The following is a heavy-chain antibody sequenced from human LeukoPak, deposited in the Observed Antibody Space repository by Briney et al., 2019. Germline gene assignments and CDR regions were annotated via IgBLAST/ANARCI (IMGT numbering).Heavy chain of an antibody. V-gene: IGHV1-8*02. CDR3: ARTLNCSSTSCYKNYYGMDV. CDR1: GGTFSSYA. D-gene: IGHD2-2*02. J-gene: IGHJ6*02. CDR2: MNPNSGNT. Sequence: ASVKVSCKASGGTFSSYAISWVRQATGQGLEWMGWMNPNSGNTGYAQKFQGRVTMTRNTSISTAYMELSSLRSEDTAVYYCARTLNCSSTSCYKNYYGMDVWGQGTTVTVSS.